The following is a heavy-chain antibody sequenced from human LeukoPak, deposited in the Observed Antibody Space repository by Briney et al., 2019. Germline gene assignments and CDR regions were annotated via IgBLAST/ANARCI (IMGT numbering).Heavy chain of an antibody. CDR2: IYSGGTI. D-gene: IGHD6-19*01. V-gene: IGHV3-53*01. CDR1: GLTVSSNY. CDR3: ARGESSGWSFFGY. Sequence: GGSLRLSCAASGLTVSSNYMSWVRQAPRKGLEWVSVIYSGGTIYYADSVKGRFTISRDNSKNTLYLQMNSLRAEDTAVYYCARGESSGWSFFGYWGQGTLVTVSS. J-gene: IGHJ4*02.